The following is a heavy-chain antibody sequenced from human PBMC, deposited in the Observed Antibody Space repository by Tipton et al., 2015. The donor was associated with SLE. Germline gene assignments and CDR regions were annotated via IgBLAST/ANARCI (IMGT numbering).Heavy chain of an antibody. V-gene: IGHV4-34*01. CDR3: AGAVGTAAGLRDY. CDR2: IADTGSP. Sequence: TLSLTCAVYGGSFSGYHWTWIRQPPGQGLGWIGEIADTGSPNYNPSLKSRVTISLDTSKSQFSLILNSLTAADTAVYYCAGAVGTAAGLRDYWGQGTLVTVSS. J-gene: IGHJ4*02. D-gene: IGHD6-13*01. CDR1: GGSFSGYH.